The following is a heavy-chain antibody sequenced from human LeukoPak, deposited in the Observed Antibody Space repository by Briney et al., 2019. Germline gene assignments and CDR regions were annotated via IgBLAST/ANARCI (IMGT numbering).Heavy chain of an antibody. Sequence: PGGSLRLSCTVSGFTLSSYEMTWFRQAPGKGLEWVSSIGYGGSDTHYADSVKGRFTVSRDNAKNSLYLQMNSLRAEDTAVYYCARALWEQQPFDYWGQGTLVTVSS. D-gene: IGHD6-13*01. CDR1: GFTLSSYE. CDR2: IGYGGSDT. V-gene: IGHV3-21*04. CDR3: ARALWEQQPFDY. J-gene: IGHJ4*02.